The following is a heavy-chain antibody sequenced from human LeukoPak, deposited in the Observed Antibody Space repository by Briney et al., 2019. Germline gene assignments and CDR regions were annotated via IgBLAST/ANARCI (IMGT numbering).Heavy chain of an antibody. CDR3: AREEMVASFDY. CDR2: ISSSSSTI. D-gene: IGHD5-12*01. J-gene: IGHJ4*02. CDR1: GFTFSSYS. V-gene: IGHV3-48*01. Sequence: PGGSLRLSCAASGFTFSSYSMNWVRQAPGKGLEWVSYISSSSSTIYYADSVKGRFTISRDNAKNSLYLRMNSLRAEDTAVYYCAREEMVASFDYWGQGTLVTVSS.